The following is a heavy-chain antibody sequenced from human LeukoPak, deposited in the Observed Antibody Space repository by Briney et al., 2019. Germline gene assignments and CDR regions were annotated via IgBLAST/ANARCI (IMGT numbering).Heavy chain of an antibody. CDR3: AREKSESGGFDD. D-gene: IGHD3-10*01. V-gene: IGHV1-2*02. J-gene: IGHJ4*02. CDR1: GFTFTAYY. CDR2: INLRTRGT. Sequence: ASVKVSCKASGFTFTAYYLHWVRQAPGQGLEYMGCINLRTRGTKYTQMFQGRVIMTWDTSVTTAYMELSRLNSDDTALYYCAREKSESGGFDDWGQGTLVTVST.